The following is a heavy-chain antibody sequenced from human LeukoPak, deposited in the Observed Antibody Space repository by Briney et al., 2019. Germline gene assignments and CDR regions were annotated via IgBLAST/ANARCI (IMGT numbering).Heavy chain of an antibody. J-gene: IGHJ4*02. V-gene: IGHV4-59*01. CDR1: GDSITTYY. CDR3: ARDIVPYI. CDR2: IYYSGST. D-gene: IGHD2-8*01. Sequence: SETLSLTCTVSGDSITTYYWSWIRQPPGKGLEWIGHIYYSGSTNYNPSLKSRVTISVDTSKNQFSLKLSSVTAADTAVYYCARDIVPYIWGQGTLVTVSS.